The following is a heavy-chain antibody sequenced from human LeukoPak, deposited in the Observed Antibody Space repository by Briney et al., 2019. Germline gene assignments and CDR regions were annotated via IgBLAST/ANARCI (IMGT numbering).Heavy chain of an antibody. CDR3: ARGSEDSSGYFLFDY. D-gene: IGHD3-22*01. CDR1: GFTFSDYY. V-gene: IGHV3-11*01. Sequence: GGSLRLSCAASGFTFSDYYMSWIRQAPGKGLEWVSYISSSGSTIYYADSVKGRFTISRDNAKNSLYLQMSSLRAEDTAVYYCARGSEDSSGYFLFDYWGQGTLVTVSS. J-gene: IGHJ4*02. CDR2: ISSSGSTI.